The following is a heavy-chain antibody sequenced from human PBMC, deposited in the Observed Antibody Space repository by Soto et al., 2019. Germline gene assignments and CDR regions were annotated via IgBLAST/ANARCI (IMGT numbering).Heavy chain of an antibody. CDR1: GVTFSSET. D-gene: IGHD3-10*01. V-gene: IGHV1-69*13. CDR3: ATELGENPASPFDA. Sequence: GASVKVSCKASGVTFSSETLGWVRQAPGQGLGWVGGIIPLFGTASYAQKFQGRVTITADESTSTVYMELSSLRSDDTAVYFCATELGENPASPFDAWGQGTLVTVSS. CDR2: IIPLFGTA. J-gene: IGHJ4*02.